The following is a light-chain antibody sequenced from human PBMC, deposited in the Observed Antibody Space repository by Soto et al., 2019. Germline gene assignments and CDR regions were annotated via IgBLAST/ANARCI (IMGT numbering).Light chain of an antibody. CDR2: RAS. CDR1: QSVYTY. J-gene: IGKJ2*01. Sequence: DIQMTQSPSTLSVSVGDRVTITCRASQSVYTYLAWYQHKPGEAPNLLIYRASNLRNGVPSRFRGSGSGTEFTLAISSLQPDDFATYYCQQYRDYPFTFGQGTK. V-gene: IGKV1-5*03. CDR3: QQYRDYPFT.